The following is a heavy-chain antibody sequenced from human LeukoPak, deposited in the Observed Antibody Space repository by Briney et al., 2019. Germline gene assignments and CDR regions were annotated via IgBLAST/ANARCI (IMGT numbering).Heavy chain of an antibody. V-gene: IGHV3-23*01. CDR1: GFTFSSYA. CDR2: ISGSGGST. Sequence: PGGSLRLSCAASGFTFSSYAMSWVRQAPGMGLEWVSAISGSGGSTYYADSVKGRFTISRDNSKNTLYLQMNSLRAEDTAVYYCAKDPSRGYSYATWIDYWGQGTLVTVSS. J-gene: IGHJ4*02. D-gene: IGHD5-18*01. CDR3: AKDPSRGYSYATWIDY.